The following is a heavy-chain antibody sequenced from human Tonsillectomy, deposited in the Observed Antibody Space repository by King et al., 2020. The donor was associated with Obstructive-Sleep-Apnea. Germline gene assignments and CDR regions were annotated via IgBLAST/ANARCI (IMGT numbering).Heavy chain of an antibody. V-gene: IGHV3-23*04. Sequence: VQLVESGGGLVQPGGSLRLSCGASGFTFSNYAMSWVRQAPGKGLEWLSGISDSGGSTYYADSVKGRFTISRDNSKNTLYLQMNSLGAEDTAVFYCAKLGGSYSWGGLDYWGRGTLVTVSS. J-gene: IGHJ4*02. CDR3: AKLGGSYSWGGLDY. CDR2: ISDSGGST. D-gene: IGHD1-26*01. CDR1: GFTFSNYA.